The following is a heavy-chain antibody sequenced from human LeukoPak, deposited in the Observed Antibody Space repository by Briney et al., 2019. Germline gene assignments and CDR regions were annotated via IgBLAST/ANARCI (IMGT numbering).Heavy chain of an antibody. V-gene: IGHV3-72*01. CDR2: TRNKANSYTT. CDR3: ARESYGSGSYYVPYYFDY. Sequence: GGSLRLSCAASGFTFSDHYMDWVRQAPGKGLEWVGRTRNKANSYTTEYAASVKGRFTISRDDSKNSLYLQMNSLKTEDTAVYYCARESYGSGSYYVPYYFDYWGQGTLVTVSS. D-gene: IGHD3-10*01. CDR1: GFTFSDHY. J-gene: IGHJ4*02.